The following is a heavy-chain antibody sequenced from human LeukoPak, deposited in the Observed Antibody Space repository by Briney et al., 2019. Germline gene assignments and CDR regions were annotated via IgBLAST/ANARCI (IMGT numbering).Heavy chain of an antibody. CDR2: FDPEDGET. CDR3: ATGIKGQLLEWLYVDWSDP. Sequence: ASVKASCKVSGYTLTELSMHWVRQAPGKGLEWMGGFDPEDGETIYAQKFQGRVTMTEDTSTDTAYMELSSLRSEDTAVYYCATGIKGQLLEWLYVDWSDPWGQGTLVTVSS. J-gene: IGHJ5*02. V-gene: IGHV1-24*01. D-gene: IGHD3-3*01. CDR1: GYTLTELS.